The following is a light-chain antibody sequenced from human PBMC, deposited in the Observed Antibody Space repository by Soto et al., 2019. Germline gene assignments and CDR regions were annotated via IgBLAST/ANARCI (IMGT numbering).Light chain of an antibody. Sequence: EIVMTQSPATLSVSLGERATLSCRASQSVYNKLAWYQQKPGQAPRLLIYGASTRATGIPARFSGSGSGTDFPLTISLLQPEDFAVYYCQHYGSSPTFGQGTKVDI. J-gene: IGKJ1*01. CDR1: QSVYNK. V-gene: IGKV3-15*01. CDR2: GAS. CDR3: QHYGSSPT.